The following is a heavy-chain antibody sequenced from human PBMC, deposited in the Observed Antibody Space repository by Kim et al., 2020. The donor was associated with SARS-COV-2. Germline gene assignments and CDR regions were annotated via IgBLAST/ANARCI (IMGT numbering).Heavy chain of an antibody. V-gene: IGHV4-31*03. CDR2: IYYSGST. D-gene: IGHD3-3*01. Sequence: SETLSLTCTVSGGSISSGGYYWSWIRQHPGKGLEWIGYIYYSGSTYYNPSLKSRVTISVDTSKNQFSLKLSSVTAADTAVYYCSRGILITIFGVVAPLDYCGQGTLVTVSS. J-gene: IGHJ4*02. CDR1: GGSISSGGYY. CDR3: SRGILITIFGVVAPLDY.